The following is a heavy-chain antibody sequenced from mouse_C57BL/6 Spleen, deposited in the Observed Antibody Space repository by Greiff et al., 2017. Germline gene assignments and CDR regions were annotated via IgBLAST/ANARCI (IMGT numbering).Heavy chain of an antibody. D-gene: IGHD1-1*01. V-gene: IGHV5-16*01. CDR3: ARDKYYGSSFWYFDV. CDR1: GFTFSDYY. CDR2: INSDGSST. J-gene: IGHJ1*03. Sequence: EVQLQQSEGGLVQPGSSMKLSCTASGFTFSDYYMAWVRQVPEKGLEWVANINSDGSSTYYLDSLKSRFIISRDNAKNILYLQMSSLKSEDTATYYCARDKYYGSSFWYFDVWGTGTTVTVSS.